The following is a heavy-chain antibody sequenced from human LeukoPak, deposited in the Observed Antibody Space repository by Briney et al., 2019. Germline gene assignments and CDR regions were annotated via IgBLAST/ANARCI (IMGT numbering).Heavy chain of an antibody. CDR2: ISNSGGST. V-gene: IGHV3-23*01. Sequence: GGSLRLSCAASGFTFSSYAMSWVRQAPGKGLGWVSGISNSGGSTYYADSVKGRFTISRDNSKNTLFLQMNSLRAEDTAAYYCAKELDERVYYGMDVWGQGTTVTVSS. D-gene: IGHD1-1*01. CDR1: GFTFSSYA. CDR3: AKELDERVYYGMDV. J-gene: IGHJ6*02.